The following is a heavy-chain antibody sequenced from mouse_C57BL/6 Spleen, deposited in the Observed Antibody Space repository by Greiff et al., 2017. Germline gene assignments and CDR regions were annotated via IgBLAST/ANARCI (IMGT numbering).Heavy chain of an antibody. CDR3: ARDNSNYFDY. J-gene: IGHJ2*01. V-gene: IGHV5-16*01. D-gene: IGHD2-5*01. CDR2: INYDGSST. CDR1: GFTFSDYY. Sequence: EVQRVESEGGLVQPGSSMKLSCTASGFTFSDYYMAWVRQVPEKGLEWVANINYDGSSTYYLDSLKSRFIISRDNAKNILYLQRSSLKSEDTATYYCARDNSNYFDYWGQGTTLTVSS.